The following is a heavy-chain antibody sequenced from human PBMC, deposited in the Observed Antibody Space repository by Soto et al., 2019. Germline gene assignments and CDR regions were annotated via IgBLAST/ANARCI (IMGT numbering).Heavy chain of an antibody. D-gene: IGHD3-3*01. V-gene: IGHV4-34*01. CDR2: INHSGST. CDR3: ARLIFGVVTPRFYYYYYGMDV. J-gene: IGHJ6*02. CDR1: AGSFSGYY. Sequence: LXLACAVYAGSFSGYYWSWIRQPPVKGLEWIGEINHSGSTNYNPSLKSRVTISVDTSKNQFSLKLSSVTAADTAVYYCARLIFGVVTPRFYYYYYGMDVWGQGTTVTVS.